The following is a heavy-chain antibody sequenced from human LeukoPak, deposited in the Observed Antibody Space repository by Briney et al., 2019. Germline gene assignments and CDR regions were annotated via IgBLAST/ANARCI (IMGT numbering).Heavy chain of an antibody. Sequence: PGGSLRLSCAASGFTVSSNYMSWVRQAPGKGLEWVSVIYSGGSTYYADSVKGRFTISRDNSKNTLYLQMNSLRAEDTAVYYCARDGYIAAHYYYYYYMDVWGKGTTVTVSS. CDR1: GFTVSSNY. J-gene: IGHJ6*03. V-gene: IGHV3-66*01. D-gene: IGHD6-13*01. CDR3: ARDGYIAAHYYYYYYMDV. CDR2: IYSGGST.